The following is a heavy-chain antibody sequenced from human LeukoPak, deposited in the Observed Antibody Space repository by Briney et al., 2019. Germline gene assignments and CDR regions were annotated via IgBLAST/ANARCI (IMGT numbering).Heavy chain of an antibody. D-gene: IGHD4-11*01. CDR3: ARDPLRCVTSYLDN. J-gene: IGHJ4*02. CDR2: VSFERNDK. V-gene: IGHV3-30*03. Sequence: GGSLRLSCAASGFPFSSFGFHWVRQAPGKGLEWLAIVSFERNDKYYADSVKGRFTISGDVSKNTLYLQMNSLRSEDTAVYYCARDPLRCVTSYLDNWGQGTLVTVAS. CDR1: GFPFSSFG.